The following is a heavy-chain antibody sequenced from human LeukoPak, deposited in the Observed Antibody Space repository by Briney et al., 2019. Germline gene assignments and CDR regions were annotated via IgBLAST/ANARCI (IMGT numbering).Heavy chain of an antibody. CDR3: AREGYDILTGYSGFDY. CDR2: INAGNGNT. V-gene: IGHV1-3*01. J-gene: IGHJ4*02. Sequence: GASVKVSCKASGYTFIIYAIHWVRQAPGQRLEWMGWINAGNGNTKYSQKFQGRVTITRDTSTSTVYMELSSLRSEDTAVYYCAREGYDILTGYSGFDYWGQGTLVTVSS. CDR1: GYTFIIYA. D-gene: IGHD3-9*01.